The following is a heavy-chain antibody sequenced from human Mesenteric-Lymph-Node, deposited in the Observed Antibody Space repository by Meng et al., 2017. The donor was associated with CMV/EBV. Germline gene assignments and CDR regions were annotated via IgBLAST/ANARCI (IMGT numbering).Heavy chain of an antibody. Sequence: GESLKISCAASGFTFSSYGMHWVRQAPGKGLEWVAVISYDGSNKYYADSVKGRFTISRDNSKNTLYLQMNSLRAEDTAVYYCAKVTTTEYCSSTSCYYYYYYGMDVWGQGTTVTVSS. CDR1: GFTFSSYG. J-gene: IGHJ6*02. CDR2: ISYDGSNK. V-gene: IGHV3-30*12. CDR3: AKVTTTEYCSSTSCYYYYYYGMDV. D-gene: IGHD2-2*01.